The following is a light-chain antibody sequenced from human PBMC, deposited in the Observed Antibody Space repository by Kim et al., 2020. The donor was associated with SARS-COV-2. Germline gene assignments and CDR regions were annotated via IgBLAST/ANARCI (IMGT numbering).Light chain of an antibody. CDR3: QQYYRTPLT. CDR1: QSVFYTSNKRNY. Sequence: DIVMTQSPDSLTVSLGERATINCKSSQSVFYTSNKRNYLAWYQKRPGQPPKLLLYWASTRGSGVPDRLSGSGSGTDFTLTISSLQAEDVAVYYCQQYYRTPLTFGGGTKVDIK. J-gene: IGKJ4*01. CDR2: WAS. V-gene: IGKV4-1*01.